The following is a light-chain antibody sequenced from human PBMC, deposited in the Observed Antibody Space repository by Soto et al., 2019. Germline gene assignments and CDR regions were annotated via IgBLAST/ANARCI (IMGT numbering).Light chain of an antibody. J-gene: IGLJ3*02. CDR1: SSNIGSNF. V-gene: IGLV1-47*01. CDR2: RND. CDR3: AAWDDSLSGPV. Sequence: QSALTQPPSASGTPEQSVTISCSGSSSNIGSNFVYWFQQLPGTAPKLLMFRNDHRPSGVPDRFSGSKSGTSASLAISGLRSDDEADYYCAAWDDSLSGPVFGGGTKLTVL.